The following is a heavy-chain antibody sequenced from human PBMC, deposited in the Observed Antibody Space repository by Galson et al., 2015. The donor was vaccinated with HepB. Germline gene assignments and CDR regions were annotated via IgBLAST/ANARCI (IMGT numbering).Heavy chain of an antibody. Sequence: SLRLSCAASGFTFSSYAMHWVRQAPGKGLEYVSAISSNGGSTYYADSVKGRFTISRDNSKNTLYLQMSSLRAEDTAVYYCVKDRPVVGATNTRDAFDIWGQGTMVTVSS. CDR1: GFTFSSYA. J-gene: IGHJ3*02. CDR3: VKDRPVVGATNTRDAFDI. CDR2: ISSNGGST. V-gene: IGHV3-64D*06. D-gene: IGHD1-26*01.